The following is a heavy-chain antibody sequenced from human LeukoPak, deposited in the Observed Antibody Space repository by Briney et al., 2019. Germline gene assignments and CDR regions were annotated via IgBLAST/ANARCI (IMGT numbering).Heavy chain of an antibody. D-gene: IGHD2/OR15-2a*01. Sequence: PGGSLTLSCAASGFTFSSYAMSWVRQAPGKGLEWVSAISGSGGSTYYADSVKGRFTISRDNSKNTLYLQMNSLRAEDTAVYYCAKDSQNIVGGYFDYWGQGTLVTVSS. CDR3: AKDSQNIVGGYFDY. V-gene: IGHV3-23*01. CDR1: GFTFSSYA. J-gene: IGHJ4*02. CDR2: ISGSGGST.